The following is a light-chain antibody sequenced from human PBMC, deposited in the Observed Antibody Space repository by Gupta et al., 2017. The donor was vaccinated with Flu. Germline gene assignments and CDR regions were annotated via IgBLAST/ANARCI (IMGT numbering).Light chain of an antibody. V-gene: IGLV3-21*02. CDR2: DDN. J-gene: IGLJ1*01. Sequence: GDTARITCGGKNIGEKNGHWEQQKQGQAPVLVVEDDNARPSGIPDRVSGSNSGNKATTHITRVEPGDEADDYCQVWDSATDQLFGPGTKVTVL. CDR1: NIGEKN. CDR3: QVWDSATDQL.